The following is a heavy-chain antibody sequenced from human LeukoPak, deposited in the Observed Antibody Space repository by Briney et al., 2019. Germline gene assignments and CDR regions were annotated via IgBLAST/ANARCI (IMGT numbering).Heavy chain of an antibody. CDR2: ISYDGSNK. Sequence: PGGSLRLSCAASGFTFSSYGMHWVRQAPGKGLEWVAVISYDGSNKYYADSVKGRFTISRDNSKNTLYLQMNSLRAEDTAVYYCANLKRDDYGDYIYYGMDVWGQGTTVTVSS. CDR3: ANLKRDDYGDYIYYGMDV. CDR1: GFTFSSYG. D-gene: IGHD4-17*01. J-gene: IGHJ6*02. V-gene: IGHV3-30*18.